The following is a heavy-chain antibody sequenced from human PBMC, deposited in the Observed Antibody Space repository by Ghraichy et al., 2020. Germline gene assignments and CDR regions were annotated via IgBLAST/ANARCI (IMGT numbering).Heavy chain of an antibody. D-gene: IGHD3-10*01. CDR1: GFTFSSYW. V-gene: IGHV3-7*01. J-gene: IGHJ4*02. CDR3: ARDLMVRGVIGTDY. CDR2: IKQDGSEK. Sequence: GESLNISCAASGFTFSSYWMSWVRQAPGKGLEWVANIKQDGSEKYYVDSVKGRFTISRDNAKNSLYLQMNSLRAEDTAVYYCARDLMVRGVIGTDYWGQGTLVTVSS.